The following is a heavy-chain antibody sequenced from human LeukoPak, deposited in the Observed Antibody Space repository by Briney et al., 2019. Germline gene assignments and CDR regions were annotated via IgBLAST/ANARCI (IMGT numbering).Heavy chain of an antibody. V-gene: IGHV1-46*01. CDR1: GYTFTSYY. D-gene: IGHD3-10*01. J-gene: IGHJ6*03. CDR3: ARVWPSMVRGVISYMDV. Sequence: ASVKVSCKASGYTFTSYYMHWVRQAPGQGLEWMGIINPSGGSTNYAQKLQGRVTMTTDTSTSTAYMELRSLRSDDTAVYYCARVWPSMVRGVISYMDVWGKGTTVTVSS. CDR2: INPSGGST.